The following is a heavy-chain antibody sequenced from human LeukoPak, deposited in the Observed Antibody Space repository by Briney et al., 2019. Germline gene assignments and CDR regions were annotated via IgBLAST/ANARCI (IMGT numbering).Heavy chain of an antibody. CDR2: ISAYNGNT. J-gene: IGHJ6*03. CDR1: GYTFTSYG. CDR3: ARGDYSSSPPMDV. V-gene: IGHV1-18*01. Sequence: APVEVSCKASGYTFTSYGISWVRQAPGQGLEWMGWISAYNGNTNYAQKLQGRVTMTTDTSTSTAYMELSRLRSDDTAVYYCARGDYSSSPPMDVWGKGTTVTVSS. D-gene: IGHD6-13*01.